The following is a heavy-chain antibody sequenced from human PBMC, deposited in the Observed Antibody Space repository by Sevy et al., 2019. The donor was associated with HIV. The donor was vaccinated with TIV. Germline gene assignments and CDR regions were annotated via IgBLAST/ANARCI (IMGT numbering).Heavy chain of an antibody. CDR2: ISYDGSAK. CDR1: GFTFSAYA. CDR3: AREGGHTSAWTPGKY. J-gene: IGHJ4*02. V-gene: IGHV3-30*19. D-gene: IGHD6-19*01. Sequence: GGSLRLSCTTSGFTFSAYAMHWVRQAPGKGLEWVALISYDGSAKYYADSVKGRFTVSRDDSKNTLYLQMNSLRPEDSAVYYCAREGGHTSAWTPGKYWGQGTQVTVSS.